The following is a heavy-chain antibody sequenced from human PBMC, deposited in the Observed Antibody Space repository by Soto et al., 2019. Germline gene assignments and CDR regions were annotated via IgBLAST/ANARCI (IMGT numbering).Heavy chain of an antibody. CDR2: INPDGSRT. D-gene: IGHD3-16*01. CDR1: GFIFSSYW. CDR3: ARVKLGSYDWFDP. V-gene: IGHV3-74*01. Sequence: EVQLVESGGGLVPPGGSLRPSCAASGFIFSSYWMHWVRQAPGKGLAWVSRINPDGSRTTYADSVTGRFTISRDNAKNTVFLQMNSLRAEDTAVYYCARVKLGSYDWFDPWGQGILVTVSS. J-gene: IGHJ5*02.